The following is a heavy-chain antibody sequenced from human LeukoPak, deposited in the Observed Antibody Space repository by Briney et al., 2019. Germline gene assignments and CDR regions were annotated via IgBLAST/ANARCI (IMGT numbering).Heavy chain of an antibody. D-gene: IGHD6-19*01. CDR3: ASRSRAVSSGWYGGAFDI. CDR2: MYYSGST. Sequence: SETLSLTCTVSGDSISSSSYYWGWIRQPPGKGLEWIGSMYYSGSTYYNPSLKSRVIISVDTSNNHFSLKLSSVTAADTAVYYCASRSRAVSSGWYGGAFDIWGQGTMVTVPS. CDR1: GDSISSSSYY. V-gene: IGHV4-39*02. J-gene: IGHJ3*02.